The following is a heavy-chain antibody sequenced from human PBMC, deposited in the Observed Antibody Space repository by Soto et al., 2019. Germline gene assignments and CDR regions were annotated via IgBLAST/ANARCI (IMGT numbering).Heavy chain of an antibody. V-gene: IGHV3-30-3*01. CDR3: AREDGFYGMDV. CDR1: GFTFSSYA. Sequence: GGSLRLSCAASGFTFSSYAMHWVRQAPGKGLEWVAVISYDGSNKYYADSVKGRFTISRDNSKNTLYLQMNSLRAEDTAVYYCAREDGFYGMDVWGQGTTVTVSS. CDR2: ISYDGSNK. J-gene: IGHJ6*02.